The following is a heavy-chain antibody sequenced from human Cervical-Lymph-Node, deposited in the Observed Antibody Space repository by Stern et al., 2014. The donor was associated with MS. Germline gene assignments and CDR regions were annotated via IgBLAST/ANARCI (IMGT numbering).Heavy chain of an antibody. CDR2: ILPLFGTA. V-gene: IGHV1-69*01. CDR1: GGTFSSYA. D-gene: IGHD1-26*01. Sequence: VQLLESGAEVQKPGSSVKVSCKASGGTFSSYAISWVRQAPAQGLEWVVGILPLFGTANYAQKFQGRVTITADESTSTAYMELSSLRSEDTAVYYCARGELKEGLVRGMDVWGQGTTVTVSS. CDR3: ARGELKEGLVRGMDV. J-gene: IGHJ6*02.